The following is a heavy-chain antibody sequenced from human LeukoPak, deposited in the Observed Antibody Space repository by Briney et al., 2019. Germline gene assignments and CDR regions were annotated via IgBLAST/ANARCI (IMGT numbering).Heavy chain of an antibody. V-gene: IGHV3-7*01. CDR1: GFTFSSYW. J-gene: IGHJ6*02. Sequence: GGSLRLSCAASGFTFSSYWMSWVRQAPGKGLEWVANIKQDGSEKYYVDSVKGRFTISRDNAKNSLYLQMNSLRAEDTAEYYCARDGDYYSYYDFWSGYYIGGGYYYYGMDVWGQGTTVTVSS. CDR2: IKQDGSEK. CDR3: ARDGDYYSYYDFWSGYYIGGGYYYYGMDV. D-gene: IGHD3-3*01.